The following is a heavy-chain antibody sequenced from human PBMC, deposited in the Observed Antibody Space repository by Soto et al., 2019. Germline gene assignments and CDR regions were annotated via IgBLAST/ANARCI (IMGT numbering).Heavy chain of an antibody. CDR1: GGSISSGGYY. CDR2: IYYSGGT. V-gene: IGHV4-31*03. J-gene: IGHJ6*03. CDR3: ARDLGRLRHNYYYYYYMDV. D-gene: IGHD5-12*01. Sequence: SETLSLTCTVSGGSISSGGYYWSWIRQHPGKGLEWIGYIYYSGGTYYNPSLKSRVTISVDTSKNQFSLKLSSVTAADTAVYYCARDLGRLRHNYYYYYYMDVWGKGTTVTVSS.